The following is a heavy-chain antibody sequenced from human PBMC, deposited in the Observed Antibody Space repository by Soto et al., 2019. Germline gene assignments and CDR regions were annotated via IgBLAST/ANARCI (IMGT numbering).Heavy chain of an antibody. D-gene: IGHD6-19*01. Sequence: GGSLRLSCAASGFTFSSYAMHWVRQAPGKGLEWVAVISYDGSNKYYADSVKGRFTISRDNSKNTLYLQMNSLRAEDTAVYYCARVIGRGYSSGWYLDYWGQGTLVTVSS. V-gene: IGHV3-30-3*01. CDR3: ARVIGRGYSSGWYLDY. CDR1: GFTFSSYA. J-gene: IGHJ4*02. CDR2: ISYDGSNK.